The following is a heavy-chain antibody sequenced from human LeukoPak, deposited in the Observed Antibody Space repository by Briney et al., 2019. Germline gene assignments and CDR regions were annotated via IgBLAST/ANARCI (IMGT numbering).Heavy chain of an antibody. D-gene: IGHD1-14*01. CDR1: GGSVSSSPYY. V-gene: IGHV4-39*01. J-gene: IGHJ5*02. CDR2: IYYSGNI. CDR3: ARRSWPREPFDP. Sequence: PSETLSLTCTVSGGSVSSSPYYWGWLRQPPGKGLEWIGSIYYSGNIFYNPSLKSRVTISVDTSKNQFSLKLSSVTAADTAVYYCARRSWPREPFDPWGQGTLVTVSS.